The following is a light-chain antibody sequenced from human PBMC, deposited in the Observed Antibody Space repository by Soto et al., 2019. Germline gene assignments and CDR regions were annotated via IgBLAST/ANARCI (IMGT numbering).Light chain of an antibody. V-gene: IGKV3-11*01. CDR2: DAS. J-gene: IGKJ1*01. Sequence: VLTQSPATLSVSPGERVTLSCRASQSVASYLAWYQQKVGQAPRLLIYDASNRATGIPARFSGSGSGTDFTLTISRLESEDFAVYYCQHRSNWPPTFGQGTKVDIK. CDR1: QSVASY. CDR3: QHRSNWPPT.